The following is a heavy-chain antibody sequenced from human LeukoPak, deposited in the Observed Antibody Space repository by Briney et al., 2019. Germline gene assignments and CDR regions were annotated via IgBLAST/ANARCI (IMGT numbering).Heavy chain of an antibody. CDR3: AGTINYDNTDYYPMVAY. V-gene: IGHV3-53*01. J-gene: IGHJ4*02. CDR2: IYSGGST. D-gene: IGHD3-22*01. Sequence: PGGSLRLSCEASGFSVSSNSMTWVRQAPGKGLQWVSVIYSGGSTFYADSVKGRFTVSRDNSKNMMYLQMNSLRGEDTAVYYCAGTINYDNTDYYPMVAYWGQGTLVTVSS. CDR1: GFSVSSNS.